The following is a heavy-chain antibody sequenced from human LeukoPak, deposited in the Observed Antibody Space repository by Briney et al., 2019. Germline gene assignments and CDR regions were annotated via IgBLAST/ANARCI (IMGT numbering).Heavy chain of an antibody. CDR3: AKDTNRDAFDI. Sequence: GGSLRLSCAASGFTFSSYSMNWVRQAPGKGLEWVSYISGSSRSTIYYADSVKGRFTISRDNSKNTLYLQMNSLRAEDTAVYYCAKDTNRDAFDIWGQGTMVTVSS. J-gene: IGHJ3*02. V-gene: IGHV3-48*01. CDR2: ISGSSRSTI. D-gene: IGHD1/OR15-1a*01. CDR1: GFTFSSYS.